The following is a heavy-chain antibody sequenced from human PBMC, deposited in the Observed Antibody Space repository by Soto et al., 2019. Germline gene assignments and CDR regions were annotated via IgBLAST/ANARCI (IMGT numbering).Heavy chain of an antibody. J-gene: IGHJ6*02. CDR3: ARDKYGSGYPQNYYYYGMDV. CDR2: IGTAGDT. CDR1: GFTFSSYD. V-gene: IGHV3-13*01. D-gene: IGHD3-10*01. Sequence: PGGSLRLSCAASGFTFSSYDMHWVRQATGKGLEWVSAIGTAGDTYYPGSVKGRFTISRENAKNSLYLQMNSLRAEDTAVYYCARDKYGSGYPQNYYYYGMDVWGQGTTVTVSS.